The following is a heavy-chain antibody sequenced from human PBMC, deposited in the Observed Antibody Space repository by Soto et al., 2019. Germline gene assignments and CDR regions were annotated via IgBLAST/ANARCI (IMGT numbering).Heavy chain of an antibody. CDR1: GGTFSSYA. D-gene: IGHD6-6*01. V-gene: IGHV1-69*13. CDR2: IIPIFGTA. J-gene: IGHJ6*02. Sequence: SVKVSCKASGGTFSSYAISWVRQAPGQGLEWMGGIIPIFGTANYAQKFQGRATITADESTSTAYMELSSLRSEDTAVYYCARDFSSSSNYYYGMDVWGQGTTVTVSS. CDR3: ARDFSSSSNYYYGMDV.